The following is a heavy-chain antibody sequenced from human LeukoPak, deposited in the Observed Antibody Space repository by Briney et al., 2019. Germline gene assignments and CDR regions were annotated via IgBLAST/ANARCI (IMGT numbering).Heavy chain of an antibody. CDR2: IIPIFGTA. Sequence: PEASVKVSCKASGGTFSSYAISWVRQAPGQGLEWMGGIIPIFGTANYAQKFQGRVTITADESTSTAYMELSSLRSEDTAVYYCARGSRELLPPFDYWGQGTLVTVSS. D-gene: IGHD1-26*01. J-gene: IGHJ4*02. V-gene: IGHV1-69*13. CDR3: ARGSRELLPPFDY. CDR1: GGTFSSYA.